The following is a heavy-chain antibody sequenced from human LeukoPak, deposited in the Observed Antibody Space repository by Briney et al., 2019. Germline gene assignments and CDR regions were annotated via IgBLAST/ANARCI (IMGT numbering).Heavy chain of an antibody. CDR1: GGSFSGYY. V-gene: IGHV4-34*01. D-gene: IGHD6-13*01. CDR3: ARGRGKSYSSSWYYWFDP. J-gene: IGHJ5*02. Sequence: KPSETLSLTCAAYGGSFSGYYWSWIRQPPGKGLEWIGEINHSGSTNYNPSLKSRVTISVDTSKNQFSLKLSSVTAADTAVYYCARGRGKSYSSSWYYWFDPWGQGTLVTVSS. CDR2: INHSGST.